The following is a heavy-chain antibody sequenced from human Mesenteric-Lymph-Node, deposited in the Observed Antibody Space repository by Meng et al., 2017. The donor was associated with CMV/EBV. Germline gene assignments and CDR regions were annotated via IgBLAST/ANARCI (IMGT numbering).Heavy chain of an antibody. CDR1: GFTVSNNA. V-gene: IGHV3-23*01. D-gene: IGHD3-10*01. Sequence: ASGFTVSNNAMSWVRQAPGKGLEWVSSISGSYGSTYYADSVKGRFTISRDNSKNTLGLQMNSLSAEDTAIYYCAKRSPQGTYYYDNWGQGTLVTVS. CDR2: ISGSYGST. J-gene: IGHJ4*02. CDR3: AKRSPQGTYYYDN.